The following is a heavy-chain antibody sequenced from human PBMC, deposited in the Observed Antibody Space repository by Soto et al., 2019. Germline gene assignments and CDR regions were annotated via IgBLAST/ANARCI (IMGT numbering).Heavy chain of an antibody. J-gene: IGHJ4*02. Sequence: GGSLRLSCVASGFTFSSYALNWVRQAPGRGLEWVSAISGSGGTTYYADSVKGRFTISRDNSKNTLFLQMNSLRAEDAAIYYCETSQNVISTSFDYWGQGSLVTVSS. D-gene: IGHD3-22*01. CDR1: GFTFSSYA. CDR3: ETSQNVISTSFDY. CDR2: ISGSGGTT. V-gene: IGHV3-23*01.